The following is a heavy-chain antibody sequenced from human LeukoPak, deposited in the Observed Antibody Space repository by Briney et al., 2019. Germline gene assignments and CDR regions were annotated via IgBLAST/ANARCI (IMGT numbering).Heavy chain of an antibody. V-gene: IGHV1-18*01. CDR3: ARGVSGDYYYYMDV. J-gene: IGHJ6*03. Sequence: ASVKVSCKASGYTFTSYGISWVRQAPGQGLEWMGWISAYNGNTNYAQKLQGRVTMTTDTSTSTAYMELSSLRSEDTAVYYCARGVSGDYYYYMDVWGKGTTVTVSS. CDR2: ISAYNGNT. D-gene: IGHD5/OR15-5a*01. CDR1: GYTFTSYG.